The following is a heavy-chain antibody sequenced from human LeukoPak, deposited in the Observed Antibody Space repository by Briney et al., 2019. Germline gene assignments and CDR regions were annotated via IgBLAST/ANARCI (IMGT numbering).Heavy chain of an antibody. J-gene: IGHJ4*02. CDR2: IIPDSGAT. Sequence: ASVKVSCKTSGYTFTKYYLHWVRQAPGQGLEWMGRIIPDSGATNYAQNFQGRVTMTRDTSITAAYMELSSLESDDTAVYYCARGPNYYDGSGSFNEWGQGTPVTVSS. CDR1: GYTFTKYY. V-gene: IGHV1-2*06. D-gene: IGHD3-22*01. CDR3: ARGPNYYDGSGSFNE.